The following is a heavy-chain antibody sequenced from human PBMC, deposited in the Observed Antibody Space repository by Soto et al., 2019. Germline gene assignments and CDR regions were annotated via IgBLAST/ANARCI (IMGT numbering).Heavy chain of an antibody. CDR2: IIPVFGTP. CDR3: ARGDIVARTPNWFDP. V-gene: IGHV1-69*01. D-gene: IGHD5-12*01. CDR1: GGSLNSHA. J-gene: IGHJ5*02. Sequence: QVQLVQSGAEVKKPGSSVKVSCKASGGSLNSHAIIWVRQAPGQWLEWMGGIIPVFGTPNHAQTFQGRVTITADESTSTAYMELSNLRSEDTAVYYCARGDIVARTPNWFDPWGQGTLVTVSS.